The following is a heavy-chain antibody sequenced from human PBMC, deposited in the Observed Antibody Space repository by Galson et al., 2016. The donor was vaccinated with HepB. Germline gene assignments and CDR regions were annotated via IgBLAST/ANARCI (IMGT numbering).Heavy chain of an antibody. V-gene: IGHV1-18*01. Sequence: SVKVSCKASGYTFTSYGISWVRQAPGQGLEWMGWISAYSGKTYYAQNVQDRVTVTTDTSTTTAYMELKSLRSDDTAVYYCARAEGNTIFGITTDISYYYGMDVWGQGTTVTVSS. CDR3: ARAEGNTIFGITTDISYYYGMDV. CDR1: GYTFTSYG. D-gene: IGHD3-3*01. CDR2: ISAYSGKT. J-gene: IGHJ6*02.